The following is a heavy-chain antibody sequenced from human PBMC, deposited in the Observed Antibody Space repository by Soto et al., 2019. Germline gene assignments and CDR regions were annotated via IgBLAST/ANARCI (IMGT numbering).Heavy chain of an antibody. J-gene: IGHJ4*02. CDR3: ARDWSHCSGGNCYSRFDY. D-gene: IGHD2-15*01. V-gene: IGHV3-72*01. CDR2: TRSKANSYTT. CDR1: GITLSDQY. Sequence: EVQLVESGGGLVQPGGSLRLSCAGSGITLSDQYMDWVRQAPGKGLEWIGRTRSKANSYTTEYAPSVKGRFTISRDDSKNSLYLQMNSLTTEDTAMYYCARDWSHCSGGNCYSRFDYWGQGTLVTVFS.